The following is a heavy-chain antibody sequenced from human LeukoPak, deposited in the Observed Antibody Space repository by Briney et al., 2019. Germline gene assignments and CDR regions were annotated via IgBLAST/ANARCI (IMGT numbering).Heavy chain of an antibody. CDR2: INPNSGET. CDR1: GYTFTGYY. Sequence: ASVKVSCKASGYTFTGYYMHWVRQAPGQGLEWMGWINPNSGETKYAQKFQGRVTMTRDTSISTAYMELSRLRSDETAVYYCGTLLSNAAFDYWGQGTLLTVSS. V-gene: IGHV1-2*02. D-gene: IGHD6-25*01. J-gene: IGHJ4*02. CDR3: GTLLSNAAFDY.